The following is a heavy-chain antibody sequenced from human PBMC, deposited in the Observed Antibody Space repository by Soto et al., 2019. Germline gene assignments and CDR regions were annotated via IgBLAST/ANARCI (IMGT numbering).Heavy chain of an antibody. CDR3: ACIFSGGYSYGFYYSGKHV. D-gene: IGHD5-18*01. V-gene: IGHV4-39*01. J-gene: IGHJ6*02. CDR1: GGSISGSSHY. CDR2: IFYSGST. Sequence: SETLSLTCTLSGGSISGSSHYWGWIRQPPGKGLEWIGSIFYSGSTYYNPSLKSRVTISVDTTKNQFSLKMSSVTAADTAVCYCACIFSGGYSYGFYYSGKHVWRQGTQVT.